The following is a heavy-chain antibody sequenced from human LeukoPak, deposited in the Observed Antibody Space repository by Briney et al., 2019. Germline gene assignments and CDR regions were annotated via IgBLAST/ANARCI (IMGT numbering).Heavy chain of an antibody. CDR3: ARDRKAYSTPGGIAFDI. J-gene: IGHJ3*02. D-gene: IGHD6-13*01. CDR2: NNPNSGGT. Sequence: ASVKVSCKASGYTFTGYYMHWVRQAPGQGLEWMGWNNPNSGGTNYAQKFQGRVTMTRDTSISTAYMELSRLRSDDTAVYYCARDRKAYSTPGGIAFDIWGQGTMVTVSS. V-gene: IGHV1-2*02. CDR1: GYTFTGYY.